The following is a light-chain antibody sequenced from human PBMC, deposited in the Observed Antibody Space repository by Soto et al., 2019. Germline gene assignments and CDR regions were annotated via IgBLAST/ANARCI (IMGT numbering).Light chain of an antibody. CDR3: QQYYSTPPT. Sequence: DIVMTQSPDSLAVSLGERATINCKSSQSVLYSSNNKNYLAWYQQKLGQPPKLLIYWASTRESGVPDRFSGSGCGTDFTLTASSLQAEDVAVYYCQQYYSTPPTFGQGTKVEIK. CDR2: WAS. J-gene: IGKJ1*01. V-gene: IGKV4-1*01. CDR1: QSVLYSSNNKNY.